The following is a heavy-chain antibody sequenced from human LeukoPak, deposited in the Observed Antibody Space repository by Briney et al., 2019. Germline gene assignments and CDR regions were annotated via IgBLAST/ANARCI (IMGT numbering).Heavy chain of an antibody. D-gene: IGHD5-18*01. CDR1: GFTFSDYY. Sequence: GPLRLSCAGSGFTFSDYYMIWIRQAPGKGLGWVSYISSSGSTIYYADSVKGRFTISRDNAKNSLYLQMNSLRAEDTAVYYCESSPGRYSNRLTRYYYYYGIDVWGQGTTVTVSS. CDR2: ISSSGSTI. CDR3: ESSPGRYSNRLTRYYYYYGIDV. V-gene: IGHV3-11*01. J-gene: IGHJ6*02.